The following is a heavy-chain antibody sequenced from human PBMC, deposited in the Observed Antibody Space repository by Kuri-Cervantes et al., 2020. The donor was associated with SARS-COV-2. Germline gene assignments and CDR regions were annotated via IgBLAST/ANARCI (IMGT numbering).Heavy chain of an antibody. Sequence: SETLSLTCTVSGGSISSYYRSWIRQPPGKGLEWIGSIYYSGSTYYNPSLKSRVTISVDTSKNQFSLKLSSVTAADTAVYYCARVSSSWAIDYWGQGTLVTVSS. D-gene: IGHD6-13*01. J-gene: IGHJ4*02. CDR3: ARVSSSWAIDY. V-gene: IGHV4-59*08. CDR1: GGSISSYY. CDR2: IYYSGST.